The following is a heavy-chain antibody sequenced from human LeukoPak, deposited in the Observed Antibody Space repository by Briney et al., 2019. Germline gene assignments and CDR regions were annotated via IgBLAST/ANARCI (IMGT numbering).Heavy chain of an antibody. V-gene: IGHV4-59*08. Sequence: SETLSLTCTVSGDSITSYYWSWTRQPPGKGLEWIGYVYYTGSTSYNPSLKSRVTISVDTSKNQFSLRLSSVTAADTALYYCARKGSNWSTQFDYWGQGTLVTVSS. J-gene: IGHJ4*02. CDR2: VYYTGST. D-gene: IGHD6-13*01. CDR3: ARKGSNWSTQFDY. CDR1: GDSITSYY.